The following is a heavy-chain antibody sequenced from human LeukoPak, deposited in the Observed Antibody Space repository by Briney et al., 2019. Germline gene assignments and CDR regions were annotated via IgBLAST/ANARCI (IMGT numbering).Heavy chain of an antibody. Sequence: ASVTVSCKTSAYSFTGYFFHWIRQAPGQGLEWMGWINANSGDTNYAQQSQGRLTMTRDRSISTVYMELSRLRTDDTAVYYCARDFSRGVDSWGQGTLVTVSS. CDR2: INANSGDT. CDR3: ARDFSRGVDS. CDR1: AYSFTGYF. V-gene: IGHV1-2*02. D-gene: IGHD3-10*01. J-gene: IGHJ4*02.